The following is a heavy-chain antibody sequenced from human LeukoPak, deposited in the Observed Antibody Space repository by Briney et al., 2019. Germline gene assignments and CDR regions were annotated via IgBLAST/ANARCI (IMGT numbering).Heavy chain of an antibody. Sequence: GGSLRLSCAASGFTFSYYSMSWVRQAPGKGLEWVSGITGSAGSTHYADSVKGRFTISRDNPKNVLYLEMNSLRAEDTAVYYCARGRTSSWYLDYWGQGTLVTVSS. CDR2: ITGSAGST. CDR3: ARGRTSSWYLDY. V-gene: IGHV3-23*01. D-gene: IGHD6-13*01. J-gene: IGHJ4*02. CDR1: GFTFSYYS.